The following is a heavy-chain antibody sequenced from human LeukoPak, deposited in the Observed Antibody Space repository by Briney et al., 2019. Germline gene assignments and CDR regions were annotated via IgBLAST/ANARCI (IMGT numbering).Heavy chain of an antibody. CDR2: INHSGST. D-gene: IGHD5-18*01. V-gene: IGHV4-38-2*02. CDR3: ASGAGYTYGYGFDY. CDR1: GYSISNGYY. J-gene: IGHJ4*02. Sequence: PSETLSLTCTVSGYSISNGYYWGWIRQSPGKGLEWIGSINHSGSTYYNPSLKSRVTISVDTSKNQFSLELNSVTAADTAVYYCASGAGYTYGYGFDYWGQGTLVTVSS.